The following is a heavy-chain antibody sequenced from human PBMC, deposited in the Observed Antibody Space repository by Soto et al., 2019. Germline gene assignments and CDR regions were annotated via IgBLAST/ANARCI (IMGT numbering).Heavy chain of an antibody. J-gene: IGHJ6*02. V-gene: IGHV4-30-4*01. D-gene: IGHD3-10*01. CDR3: ARGRRGLWFGNNYWYYGMDV. CDR2: ISSSGST. Sequence: PSETLSLTCTVSGSSISRGDYYWSWIRQPPGKGLEWIGYISSSGSTYYIPSLKSRLTISVDTSTNQFSLRLSSVTAADTAVYYCARGRRGLWFGNNYWYYGMDVWGQGTTVTVSS. CDR1: GSSISRGDYY.